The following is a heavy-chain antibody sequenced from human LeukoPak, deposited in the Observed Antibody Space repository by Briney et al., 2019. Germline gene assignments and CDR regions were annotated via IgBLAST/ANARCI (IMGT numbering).Heavy chain of an antibody. CDR2: IYPSDSGT. CDR1: GYNFADNW. CDR3: ARGYYDFWSGFYTSSLFFDF. Sequence: PGESMKISCTGSGYNFADNWIGWVRQKPGKGLEWMGIIYPSDSGTKYNPSFRGQVTISADESISTAFLQWGSLKASDSAMYYCARGYYDFWSGFYTSSLFFDFWGQGTLVTVSS. D-gene: IGHD3-3*01. V-gene: IGHV5-51*01. J-gene: IGHJ5*01.